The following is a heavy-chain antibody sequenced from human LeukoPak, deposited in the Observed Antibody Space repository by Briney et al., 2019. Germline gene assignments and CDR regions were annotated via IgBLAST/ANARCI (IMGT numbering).Heavy chain of an antibody. V-gene: IGHV4-34*01. D-gene: IGHD3-22*01. CDR3: ARDRYYYDSSGYSNWFDP. CDR2: INHSGST. Sequence: SETLSLTCAVYGGSFSGYYWSWIRQPPGKGLEWIGEINHSGSTNYNPSLKSRVTISVDTSKNQFSLKLSSVTAADTAVYYCARDRYYYDSSGYSNWFDPWGQGTLVTVSS. CDR1: GGSFSGYY. J-gene: IGHJ5*02.